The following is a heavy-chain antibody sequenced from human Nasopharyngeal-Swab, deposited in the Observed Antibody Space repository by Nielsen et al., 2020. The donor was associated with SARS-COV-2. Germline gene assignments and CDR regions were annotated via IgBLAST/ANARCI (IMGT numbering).Heavy chain of an antibody. Sequence: GGSLRLSCAASGFTFSDHYMVWVRQAPGKGLEWVGRTRNKANSYTTEYAASVKGRFTISRDDSENSVYLQMNSLKTEDTAVYYCARGATIFGVVLGDSYGMDVWGQGTTVTVSS. J-gene: IGHJ6*02. CDR3: ARGATIFGVVLGDSYGMDV. CDR1: GFTFSDHY. CDR2: TRNKANSYTT. V-gene: IGHV3-72*01. D-gene: IGHD3-3*01.